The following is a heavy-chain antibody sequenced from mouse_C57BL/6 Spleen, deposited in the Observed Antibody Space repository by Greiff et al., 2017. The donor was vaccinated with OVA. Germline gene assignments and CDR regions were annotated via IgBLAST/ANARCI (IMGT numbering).Heavy chain of an antibody. CDR2: IDPSDSEP. Sequence: QVQLQQPGAELVRPGSSVKLSCKASGYTFTSYWLHWVKQRPIQGLEWIGNIDPSDSEPHYNQKFKDKATLTVNKSSSTAYMQLSSLTSEDSAVYYCQVYYYGGSYSAMDYWGQGTSVTVSS. J-gene: IGHJ4*01. V-gene: IGHV1-52*01. CDR1: GYTFTSYW. D-gene: IGHD1-1*01. CDR3: QVYYYGGSYSAMDY.